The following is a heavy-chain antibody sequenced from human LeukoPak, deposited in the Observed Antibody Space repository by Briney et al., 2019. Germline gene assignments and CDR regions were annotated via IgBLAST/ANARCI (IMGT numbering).Heavy chain of an antibody. D-gene: IGHD3-3*01. Sequence: GGSLRLSCAASGFTFIDAWMTWVRQAPGKGLEWVSYISSSSSSTIHYADSVKGRFTISRDNAKNSLYLQMNSLRAEDTAVYYCARDGMTIFGVVIYWGQGTLVTVSS. V-gene: IGHV3-48*01. CDR3: ARDGMTIFGVVIY. CDR1: GFTFIDAW. CDR2: ISSSSSSTI. J-gene: IGHJ4*02.